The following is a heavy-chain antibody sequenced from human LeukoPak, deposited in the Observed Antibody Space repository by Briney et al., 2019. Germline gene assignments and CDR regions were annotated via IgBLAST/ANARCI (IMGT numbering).Heavy chain of an antibody. J-gene: IGHJ4*02. CDR3: ARHSRLDKSSLSWADY. CDR1: GGSISSYY. D-gene: IGHD2-2*03. Sequence: PSETLSLTCTFSGGSISSYYWSWIRQPPGKGLEWIGYIYYSGSTNYNPSLKSRVTISVDTSKNQFSLKLSSVTAADTAVYYCARHSRLDKSSLSWADYWGQGTLVTVSS. V-gene: IGHV4-59*08. CDR2: IYYSGST.